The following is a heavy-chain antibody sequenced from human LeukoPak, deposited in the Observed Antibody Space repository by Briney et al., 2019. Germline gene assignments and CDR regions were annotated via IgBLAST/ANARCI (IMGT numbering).Heavy chain of an antibody. D-gene: IGHD5-24*01. CDR3: ARAERWLQFSWFDP. CDR1: GYTFTSYG. CDR2: ISAYNGNT. Sequence: ASVKVSCKASGYTFTSYGISWVRQAPGQGLEWMGWISAYNGNTNYAQKLQGRVTMTTDTSTSTAYMELRSLRSDDTAVYYCARAERWLQFSWFDPWGQGTLVTVPS. J-gene: IGHJ5*02. V-gene: IGHV1-18*01.